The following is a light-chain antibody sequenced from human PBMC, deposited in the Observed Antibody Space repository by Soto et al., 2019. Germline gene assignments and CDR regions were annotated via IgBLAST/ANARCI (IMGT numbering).Light chain of an antibody. Sequence: QSVLTQPASMSGSPGQSITISCTGTSSDIGTYNYVSWYQQHPGKVPKLMIYEVSNRPSGVSNRFSGSKSGNAASLAITGLQAEDEADYYCQSYDRSLSGSVFGAGTKVTVL. CDR3: QSYDRSLSGSV. V-gene: IGLV2-14*01. CDR1: SSDIGTYNY. J-gene: IGLJ1*01. CDR2: EVS.